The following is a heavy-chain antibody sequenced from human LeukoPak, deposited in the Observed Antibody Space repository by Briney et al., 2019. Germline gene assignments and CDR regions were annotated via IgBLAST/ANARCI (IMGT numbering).Heavy chain of an antibody. V-gene: IGHV3-23*01. CDR2: LSGNGGKT. CDR3: AKDLSYGFDY. CDR1: GFAFSSYA. Sequence: GGSLRLSCAASGFAFSSYAMSWVRQGPGKGLEWVSALSGNGGKTYYADSVKGRFTISRDNSKNTLYLQMSSLRAEDTAVYYCAKDLSYGFDYWGQGTLVTVSS. J-gene: IGHJ4*02. D-gene: IGHD3-16*01.